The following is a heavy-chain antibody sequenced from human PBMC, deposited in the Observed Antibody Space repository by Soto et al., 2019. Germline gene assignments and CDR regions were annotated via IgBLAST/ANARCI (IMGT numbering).Heavy chain of an antibody. CDR3: ARDIAKGRYSRFDP. D-gene: IGHD2-21*01. CDR2: SNHSGST. CDR1: GGSFSGYY. V-gene: IGHV4-34*01. Sequence: AETLSLTCAVYGGSFSGYYWSWIRQPPGKGLEWIGESNHSGSTNYNPSLKSRVTISVDTSKTQFSLKLSSVTAADTAVYYCARDIAKGRYSRFDPWGQGTLVTVSS. J-gene: IGHJ5*02.